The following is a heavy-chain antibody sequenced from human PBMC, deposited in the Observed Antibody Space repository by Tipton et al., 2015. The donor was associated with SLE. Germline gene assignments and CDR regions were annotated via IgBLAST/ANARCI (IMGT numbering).Heavy chain of an antibody. D-gene: IGHD3/OR15-3a*01. CDR1: GGSMENFY. V-gene: IGHV4-59*01. CDR3: ARNKGLAISH. CDR2: IHHTGST. Sequence: TLSLTCSVTGGSMENFYCSWIRQPPGQTLEWIGYIHHTGSTNYNPSLKSRVTISVDTSVNQCSLELTSVTAADTAIYYCARNKGLAISHWGQGMLVTVSS. J-gene: IGHJ4*02.